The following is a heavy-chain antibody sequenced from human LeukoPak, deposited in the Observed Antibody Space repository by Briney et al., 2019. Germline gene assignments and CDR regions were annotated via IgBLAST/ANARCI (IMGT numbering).Heavy chain of an antibody. D-gene: IGHD4-23*01. J-gene: IGHJ4*02. Sequence: PSETLSLTCTVSGGSTSSYYWSWIRQPPGKGLEWIGYIYYSGSTNYNPSLKNRVTISVETSKSQFSLKLSSVTAADTAVYYCARGDGGDSGYWGQGTLVTVSS. CDR1: GGSTSSYY. CDR3: ARGDGGDSGY. V-gene: IGHV4-59*01. CDR2: IYYSGST.